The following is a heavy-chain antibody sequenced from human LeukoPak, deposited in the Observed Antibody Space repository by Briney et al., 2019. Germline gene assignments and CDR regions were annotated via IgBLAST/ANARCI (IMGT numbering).Heavy chain of an antibody. CDR3: VRGLTKAF. D-gene: IGHD2-2*01. V-gene: IGHV3-7*03. CDR2: IKQDGSEK. Sequence: GGSLRLSCAASGFSFSSHWMNWVRQAPGKGLEWVANIKQDGSEKYYVDSVKGRFTISRDNAKNSLYLQMNSLRAEDTAVYYCVRGLTKAFWGQGTLVTVSS. CDR1: GFSFSSHW. J-gene: IGHJ4*02.